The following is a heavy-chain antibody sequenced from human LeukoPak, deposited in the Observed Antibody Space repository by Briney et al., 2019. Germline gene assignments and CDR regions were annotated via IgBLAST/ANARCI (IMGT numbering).Heavy chain of an antibody. CDR3: ARESDGGGYRFDY. Sequence: GGSLRLSCAASGFTFSSYEMIWVRQAPGQGLEWLAYISSSGDRTLYCSASMRGRFTVSRDNAKNSLYLQMNSLTIEDTAVYYYARESDGGGYRFDYWGQGSLVTVSS. J-gene: IGHJ4*02. V-gene: IGHV3-48*03. D-gene: IGHD3-22*01. CDR2: ISSSGDRTL. CDR1: GFTFSSYE.